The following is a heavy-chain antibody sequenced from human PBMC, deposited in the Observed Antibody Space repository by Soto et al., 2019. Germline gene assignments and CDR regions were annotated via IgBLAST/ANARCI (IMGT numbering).Heavy chain of an antibody. D-gene: IGHD3-10*01. CDR2: IYSGGST. V-gene: IGHV3-66*01. Sequence: GGSLRLSCAASGFTVSSNYMSWARQAPGKGLEWVSVIYSGGSTYYADSVKGRFTISRDNSKNTLYLQMNSLRAEDTAVYYCARVYGSGSYGMDVWXQGTTVTVSS. CDR3: ARVYGSGSYGMDV. J-gene: IGHJ6*02. CDR1: GFTVSSNY.